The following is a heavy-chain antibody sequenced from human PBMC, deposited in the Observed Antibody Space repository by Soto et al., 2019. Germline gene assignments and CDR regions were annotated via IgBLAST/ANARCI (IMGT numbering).Heavy chain of an antibody. CDR1: GFSINSYY. V-gene: IGHV4-4*07. CDR2: IYTSGST. CDR3: ARGIYSKVGATIWFDP. D-gene: IGHD1-26*01. J-gene: IGHJ5*02. Sequence: SDTLSLTCTFSGFSINSYYLSWIRQPAGKGLEWIGRIYTSGSTNYNPSLKSRVTMSVDTSKNRFSLKLSSVTAADTAVYYCARGIYSKVGATIWFDPWGQGTLVTVSS.